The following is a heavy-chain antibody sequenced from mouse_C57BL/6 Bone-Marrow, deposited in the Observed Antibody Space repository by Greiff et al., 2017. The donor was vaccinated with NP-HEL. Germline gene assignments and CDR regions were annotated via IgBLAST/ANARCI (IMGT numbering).Heavy chain of an antibody. CDR1: GFNIKDYY. D-gene: IGHD1-1*01. CDR3: TPYYYGSSYLFDY. CDR2: IDPEDGDT. J-gene: IGHJ2*01. Sequence: EVQLQQSGAELVRPGASVKLSCTASGFNIKDYYMHWVKPRPEQGLEWIGRIDPEDGDTEYAPKFQGKATMTADTSSNTAYLQLSSLTSEDTAVYYCTPYYYGSSYLFDYWGQGTTLTVSS. V-gene: IGHV14-1*01.